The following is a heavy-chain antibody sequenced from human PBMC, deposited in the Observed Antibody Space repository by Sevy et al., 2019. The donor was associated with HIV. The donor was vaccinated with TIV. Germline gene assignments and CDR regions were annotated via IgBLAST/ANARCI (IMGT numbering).Heavy chain of an antibody. CDR1: GYTFTSYD. J-gene: IGHJ4*02. Sequence: ASVKVSCKASGYTFTSYDINWVRQATGQGLEWMGWMNPNSGNTGYAQKFQGRVTMTRNTSISTAYMELSSLRSEDTAVYYGARAQRRIAAAGTGYWGQGTLVTVSS. D-gene: IGHD6-13*01. CDR3: ARAQRRIAAAGTGY. CDR2: MNPNSGNT. V-gene: IGHV1-8*01.